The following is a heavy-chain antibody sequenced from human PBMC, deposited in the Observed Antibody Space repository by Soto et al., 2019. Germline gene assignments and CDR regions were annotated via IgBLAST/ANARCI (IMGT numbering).Heavy chain of an antibody. J-gene: IGHJ4*02. CDR1: GFTFSSYA. Sequence: GSLRLSCAASGFTFSSYAMSWVRQAPGKGLEWVSAISGSGGSTYYADSVKGRFTISRDNSKNTLYLQMNSLRAEDTAVYYCATETGEPYYFDYWGQGTLVTVSS. CDR2: ISGSGGST. D-gene: IGHD7-27*01. CDR3: ATETGEPYYFDY. V-gene: IGHV3-23*01.